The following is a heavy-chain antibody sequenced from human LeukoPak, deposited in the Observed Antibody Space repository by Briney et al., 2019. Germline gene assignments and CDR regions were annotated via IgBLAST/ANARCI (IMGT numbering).Heavy chain of an antibody. V-gene: IGHV3-30*02. CDR2: IRYDGSNK. Sequence: GGSLRLSCAASGFTFSSYGMHWVRQAPGKGLEWVAFIRYDGSNKYYADSVKGRFTISRDNSKNTLYLQMNSLRAEDTAAYYCAKQERSYSSGWYVFDYWGQGTLVTVSS. J-gene: IGHJ4*02. CDR3: AKQERSYSSGWYVFDY. CDR1: GFTFSSYG. D-gene: IGHD6-19*01.